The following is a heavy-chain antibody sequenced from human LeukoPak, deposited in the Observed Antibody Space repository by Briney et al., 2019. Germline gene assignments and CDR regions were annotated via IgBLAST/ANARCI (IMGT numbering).Heavy chain of an antibody. J-gene: IGHJ4*02. V-gene: IGHV3-11*05. CDR1: GISFSNYW. CDR2: ISSSSSYT. D-gene: IGHD3-10*01. CDR3: ARDRADGGYGSGSYFSL. Sequence: GGSLRLSCAASGISFSNYWMSWIRQAPGKGLEWVSYISSSSSYTNYADSVKGRFTISRDNAKSSLYLQMNSLRAEDTAVYYCARDRADGGYGSGSYFSLWGQGTLVTVSS.